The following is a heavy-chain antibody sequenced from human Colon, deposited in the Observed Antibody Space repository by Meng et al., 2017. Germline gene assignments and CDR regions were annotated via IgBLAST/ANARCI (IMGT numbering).Heavy chain of an antibody. CDR3: ARGPTRVTVRANWFDP. CDR1: GYTFTGYG. V-gene: IGHV1-18*01. D-gene: IGHD3-10*01. CDR2: ISAYNDNT. J-gene: IGHJ5*02. Sequence: QVQLEQSGAEVKKPGASVKVSCKASGYTFTGYGISWVRQAPGQGLEWMGWISAYNDNTNYAQKLQGRVTMTTDTSTSTAYMELRSLRSDDTAVYYCARGPTRVTVRANWFDPWGQGTLVTVSS.